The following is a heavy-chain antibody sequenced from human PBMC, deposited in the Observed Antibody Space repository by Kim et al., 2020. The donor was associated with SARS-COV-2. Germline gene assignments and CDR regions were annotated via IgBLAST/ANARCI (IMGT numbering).Heavy chain of an antibody. CDR2: ISAYNGNT. D-gene: IGHD2-15*01. Sequence: ASVKVSCKASGYTFTSYGISWVRQAPGQGLEWMGWISAYNGNTNYAQKLQGRVTMTTDTSTSTAYMELRSLRSDDTAVYYCARVLHCSGGSCYTVTPDYWGQGTLVTVSS. V-gene: IGHV1-18*01. CDR3: ARVLHCSGGSCYTVTPDY. J-gene: IGHJ4*02. CDR1: GYTFTSYG.